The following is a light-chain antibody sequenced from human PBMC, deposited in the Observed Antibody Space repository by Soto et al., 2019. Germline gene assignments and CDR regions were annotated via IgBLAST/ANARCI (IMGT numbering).Light chain of an antibody. CDR1: STDVGGFNY. CDR3: SSYSSSTAHVV. V-gene: IGLV2-14*03. J-gene: IGLJ2*01. Sequence: QSALTQPAFVSGSPGRSVTISCTGTSTDVGGFNYVSWYQHLPGRAPKLIIYDVTNRPSGISYRFSASKSGRTASLTISGLQAEDEADYYCSSYSSSTAHVVFGGGTKVTVL. CDR2: DVT.